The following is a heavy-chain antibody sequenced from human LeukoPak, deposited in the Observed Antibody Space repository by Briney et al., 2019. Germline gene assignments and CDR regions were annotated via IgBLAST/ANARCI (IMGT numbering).Heavy chain of an antibody. CDR1: GASISSYY. CDR3: ARGQDLLKDYYYMDV. V-gene: IGHV4-4*07. J-gene: IGHJ6*03. D-gene: IGHD1-26*01. CDR2: IYTRGST. Sequence: PSETLSLTCTVSGASISSYYWNRIRQPAGKGLEWVGHIYTRGSTNYSPSLKSRVTMSVDTSKNRFSLNLTSVTAADTAVYYCARGQDLLKDYYYMDVWGKGTTVTISS.